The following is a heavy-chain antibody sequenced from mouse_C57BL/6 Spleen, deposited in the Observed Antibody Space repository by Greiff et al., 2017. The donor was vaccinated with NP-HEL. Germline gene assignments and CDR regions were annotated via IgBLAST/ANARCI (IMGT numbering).Heavy chain of an antibody. Sequence: EVNVVESGEGLVKPGGSLKLSCAASGFTFSSYAMSWVRQTPEKRLEWVAYISSGGDYIYYADTVKGRFTISRDNARNTLYLQMSSLKSEDTAMYYCTRDLYYYGSSRFYYAMDYWGQGTSVTVSS. CDR1: GFTFSSYA. CDR2: ISSGGDYI. V-gene: IGHV5-9-1*02. D-gene: IGHD1-1*01. J-gene: IGHJ4*01. CDR3: TRDLYYYGSSRFYYAMDY.